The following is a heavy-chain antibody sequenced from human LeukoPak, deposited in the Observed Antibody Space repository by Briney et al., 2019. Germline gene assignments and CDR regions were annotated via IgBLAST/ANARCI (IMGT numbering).Heavy chain of an antibody. V-gene: IGHV3-23*01. J-gene: IGHJ4*02. CDR3: AKDQGYQLLPFDY. CDR1: GFTFSSYA. CDR2: ISGSGAST. Sequence: GGSLRLSCAASGFTFSSYAMSWVRQAPGKGLEWVSAISGSGASTYYADSVKGRFTISRDNFKNTLYLQMNSLRAEDTAVYYCAKDQGYQLLPFDYWGQGTLVTVSS. D-gene: IGHD2-2*01.